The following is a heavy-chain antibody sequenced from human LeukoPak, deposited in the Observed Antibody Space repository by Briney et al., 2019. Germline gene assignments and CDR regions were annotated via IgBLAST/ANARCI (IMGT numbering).Heavy chain of an antibody. D-gene: IGHD3-22*01. CDR3: ARSTSPKTYYYDSSGYYFEYFQH. Sequence: SETLSLTCTVSGGSISSYYWSWIRQPPGKGLEWIGYIYYSGSTNYNPSLKGRVTISVDTSKNQFSLKLSSVTAADTAVYYCARSTSPKTYYYDSSGYYFEYFQHWGQGTLVTVSS. V-gene: IGHV4-59*08. CDR1: GGSISSYY. CDR2: IYYSGST. J-gene: IGHJ1*01.